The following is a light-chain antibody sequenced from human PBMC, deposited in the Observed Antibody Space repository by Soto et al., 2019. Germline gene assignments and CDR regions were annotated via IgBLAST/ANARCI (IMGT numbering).Light chain of an antibody. J-gene: IGLJ3*02. V-gene: IGLV1-44*01. CDR2: TNY. CDR3: AAWDDSLGGPV. Sequence: QSVLTQPPSASGTPGQRVTISCSGSSSNIGGNTVNWYQQLPGTAPKLLIYTNYQRPSGVPDRFSGSRSGTSASLAISGLQSEDEADYYCAAWDDSLGGPVFGGGTKLTVL. CDR1: SSNIGGNT.